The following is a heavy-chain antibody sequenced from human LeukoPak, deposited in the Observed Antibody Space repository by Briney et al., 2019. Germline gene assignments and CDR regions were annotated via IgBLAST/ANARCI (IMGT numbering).Heavy chain of an antibody. CDR2: IYSGGST. D-gene: IGHD1-26*01. Sequence: GGSLRLSCAASGFTFSSYSMNWVRQAPGKGLEWVSVIYSGGSTYYADSVKGRFTISRDNSKNTLYLQMNSLRAEDTAVYYCAREVGFLGYYYYYMDVWGKGTTVTVSS. V-gene: IGHV3-53*01. CDR3: AREVGFLGYYYYYMDV. CDR1: GFTFSSYS. J-gene: IGHJ6*03.